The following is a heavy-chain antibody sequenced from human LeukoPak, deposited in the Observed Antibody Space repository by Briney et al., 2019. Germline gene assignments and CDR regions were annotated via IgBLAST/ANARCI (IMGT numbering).Heavy chain of an antibody. CDR3: AHRDTTMVRVDY. CDR2: IKSKTDGGTT. V-gene: IGHV3-15*01. D-gene: IGHD5-18*01. J-gene: IGHJ4*02. CDR1: GFTFSNAW. Sequence: GGSLRLSCAASGFTFSNAWMSWVRQAPGKGLEWVGRIKSKTDGGTTDYAAPVKGRFTISRDDSKNTLYLQMNSLTAEDTAVYFCAHRDTTMVRVDYWGQGSLVTVSS.